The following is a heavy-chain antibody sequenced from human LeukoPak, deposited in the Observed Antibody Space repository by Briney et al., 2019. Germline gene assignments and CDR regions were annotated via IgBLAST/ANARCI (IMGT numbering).Heavy chain of an antibody. D-gene: IGHD3-9*01. CDR2: ISAYNGNT. Sequence: ASVKLSCKASGYTFTSYGIRWVRQAPGQGLEWMGWISAYNGNTNYAKKLQGRVTMTTDTSMSTAYMELRSLRSDDTAVYYCARYYPDILTGYTYYYYGMDVWGQGTTVTVSS. CDR3: ARYYPDILTGYTYYYYGMDV. CDR1: GYTFTSYG. V-gene: IGHV1-18*01. J-gene: IGHJ6*02.